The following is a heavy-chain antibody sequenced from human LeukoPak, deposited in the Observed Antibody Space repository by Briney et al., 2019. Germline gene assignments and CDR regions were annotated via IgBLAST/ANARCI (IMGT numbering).Heavy chain of an antibody. CDR2: IYPGDSDT. J-gene: IGHJ5*02. CDR3: ARRSLWFGELRDNWFDP. D-gene: IGHD3-10*01. CDR1: GYSFTSYW. V-gene: IGHV5-51*01. Sequence: GESLKISCKGSGYSFTSYWIGWVRQMPGKGLEWMGIIYPGDSDTRYSPSFQGQVTISADKSISTAYLQWSSLKASDTATYYCARRSLWFGELRDNWFDPWGQGTLVTVSS.